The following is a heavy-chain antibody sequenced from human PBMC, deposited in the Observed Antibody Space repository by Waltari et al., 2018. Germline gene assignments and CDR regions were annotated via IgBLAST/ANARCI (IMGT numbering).Heavy chain of an antibody. CDR3: TRGGNYDFWSHSPFVDP. J-gene: IGHJ5*02. CDR2: IRDPDRV. D-gene: IGHD3-3*01. CDR1: GASFSSYY. Sequence: QVQLQQWGAGLLKPSETLSLTCAVYGASFSSYYWGWVRQSPGKGLEWIGQIRDPDRVTSNPPLKSRVSLSVDTSASQFSLRLYSVTAADTGLYFCTRGGNYDFWSHSPFVDPWGQGTLVTVSS. V-gene: IGHV4-34*01.